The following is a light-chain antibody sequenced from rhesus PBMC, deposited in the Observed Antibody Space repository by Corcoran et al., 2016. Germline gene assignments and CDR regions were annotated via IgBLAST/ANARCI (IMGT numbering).Light chain of an antibody. CDR1: SSDIGGYND. V-gene: IGLV2S9*01. CDR2: DVT. Sequence: QSALTQPPSVSKSLGQSVTISCTGTSSDIGGYNDVSWYQQHPGTAPRLLIYDVTKRPSGVSDRFSGSKSGNTASLTISGLQAEDEADYYCCSYRSGITYIFGGGTRLTVL. CDR3: CSYRSGITYI. J-gene: IGLJ1*01.